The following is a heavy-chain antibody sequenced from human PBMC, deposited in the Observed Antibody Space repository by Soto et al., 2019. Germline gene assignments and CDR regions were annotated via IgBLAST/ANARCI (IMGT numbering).Heavy chain of an antibody. CDR2: ISAYNGNT. V-gene: IGHV1-18*01. D-gene: IGHD2-15*01. J-gene: IGHJ6*02. Sequence: GQGLEWMGCISAYNGNTNYAQKLQGRVTMTTDTSTSTAYMERRSLRSDDTAVYYCARAPGVVVAASFRRSAHDYYYYGMDVWGQGTTVTVSS. CDR3: ARAPGVVVAASFRRSAHDYYYYGMDV.